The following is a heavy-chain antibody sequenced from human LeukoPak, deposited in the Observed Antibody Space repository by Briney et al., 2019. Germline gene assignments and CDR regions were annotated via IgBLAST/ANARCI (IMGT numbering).Heavy chain of an antibody. D-gene: IGHD3-16*01. Sequence: GRSLRLSCAASGFTFSSYAMHWVRQAPGKGLVWVSRINSDGSSTSYADSVKGRFTISRDNAKNTLYLQMNSLRAEDTAVYYCANSGVMEYYGMDVWGQGTTVTVSS. CDR1: GFTFSSYA. CDR3: ANSGVMEYYGMDV. V-gene: IGHV3-74*01. J-gene: IGHJ6*02. CDR2: INSDGSST.